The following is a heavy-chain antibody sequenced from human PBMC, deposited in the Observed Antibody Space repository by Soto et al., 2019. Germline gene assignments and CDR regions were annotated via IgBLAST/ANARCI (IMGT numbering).Heavy chain of an antibody. Sequence: QVQLVESGGGVVQPGRSLRLSCAASGFTFSSYAMHWFRQAPGKGLEWVAVISYDGSNKYYADSVKGRFTISRDNSKNTLYLQMNSLRAEDTAVYYCARVPSSSGRAHFDSWGQGTLVTVSS. CDR2: ISYDGSNK. J-gene: IGHJ4*02. CDR1: GFTFSSYA. D-gene: IGHD2-15*01. V-gene: IGHV3-30-3*01. CDR3: ARVPSSSGRAHFDS.